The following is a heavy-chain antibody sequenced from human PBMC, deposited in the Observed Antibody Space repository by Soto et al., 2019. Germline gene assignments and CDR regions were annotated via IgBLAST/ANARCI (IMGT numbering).Heavy chain of an antibody. Sequence: PSETLSLTCTVSGDSIKNYYWNWIRQSPGKGLEWIGYIYYSGSTNYNPSLKSRVTISVDTSKNQISLKLKSVTAADTAVYYCARDKGIWLRGGGFDPWGQGVLVTVSS. CDR3: ARDKGIWLRGGGFDP. CDR1: GDSIKNYY. V-gene: IGHV4-59*01. CDR2: IYYSGST. J-gene: IGHJ5*02. D-gene: IGHD3-10*01.